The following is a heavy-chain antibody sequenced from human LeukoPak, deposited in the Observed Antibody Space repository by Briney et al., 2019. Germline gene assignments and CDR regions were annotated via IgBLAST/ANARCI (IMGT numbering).Heavy chain of an antibody. CDR3: ARDLAMYSPDLDY. V-gene: IGHV1-2*02. CDR1: GYTFTGYY. CDR2: INPNSGGT. Sequence: ASVKVSFKASGYTFTGYYMHWVRQAPGQGLEWMGWINPNSGGTNYAQKFQGRVTMTRDTSISTAYMELSRLRSDDTAVYYCARDLAMYSPDLDYWGQGTLVTVSS. J-gene: IGHJ4*02. D-gene: IGHD1-26*01.